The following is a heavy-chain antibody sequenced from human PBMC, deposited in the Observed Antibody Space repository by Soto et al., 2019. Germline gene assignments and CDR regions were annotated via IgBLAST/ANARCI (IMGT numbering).Heavy chain of an antibody. V-gene: IGHV4-4*02. Sequence: SETLSLTCAVSGGSISSSNWWSWVRQPPGKGLEWIGEIYHSGSTNYNPSLKSRVTISVDKSKNQFSLKLSSVTAADTAVYYCARGVLSPPRWFDPWGQGTLVTVYS. J-gene: IGHJ5*02. CDR1: GGSISSSNW. CDR3: ARGVLSPPRWFDP. D-gene: IGHD1-1*01. CDR2: IYHSGST.